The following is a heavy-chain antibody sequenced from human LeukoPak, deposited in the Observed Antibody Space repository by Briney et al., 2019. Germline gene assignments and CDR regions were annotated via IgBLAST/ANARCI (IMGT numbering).Heavy chain of an antibody. CDR1: GGSISSNN. Sequence: KPSETLSLTCAVSGGSISSNNWWSWVRQPPGKGLEWVSSISSSSSYIYYADSVKGRFTISRDNAKNSLYLQMNSLRAEDTAVYYCAREEGIAVAGPDYWGRGTLVTVSS. D-gene: IGHD6-19*01. CDR3: AREEGIAVAGPDY. CDR2: ISSSSSYI. V-gene: IGHV3-21*01. J-gene: IGHJ4*02.